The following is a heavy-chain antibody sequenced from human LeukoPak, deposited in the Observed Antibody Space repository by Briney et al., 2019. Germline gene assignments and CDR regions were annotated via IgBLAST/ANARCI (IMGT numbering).Heavy chain of an antibody. CDR1: GGSFSGYY. CDR2: INHSGST. V-gene: IGHV4-34*01. J-gene: IGHJ6*03. D-gene: IGHD6-19*01. CDR3: ARTAVAYYYYYYMDV. Sequence: SETLSLTCAVYGGSFSGYYWSWIRQPPGKGLEWIGEINHSGSTNYNPSLKSRVTISVDTSKNQFSLQLSSVTAADTAVYYCARTAVAYYYYYYMDVWGKGTTVIVSS.